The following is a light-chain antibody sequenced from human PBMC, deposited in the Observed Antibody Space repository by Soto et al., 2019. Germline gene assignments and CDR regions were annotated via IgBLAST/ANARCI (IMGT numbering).Light chain of an antibody. CDR1: QSVLYSSNNKNY. CDR2: WAS. CDR3: QQYYSTPYT. V-gene: IGKV4-1*01. Sequence: DIVMTQSPDSLAVSLGERATINCKSSQSVLYSSNNKNYLAWYQQKPGQPPKLLIYWASTRESGVPDRLGGRGSGTDFTLTISSLQAEDVAVYYCQQYYSTPYTFGQGTKLEIK. J-gene: IGKJ2*01.